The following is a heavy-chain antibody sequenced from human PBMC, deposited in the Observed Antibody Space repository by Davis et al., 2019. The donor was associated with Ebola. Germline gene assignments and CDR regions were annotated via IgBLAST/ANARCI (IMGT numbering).Heavy chain of an antibody. CDR3: ARNSPGGEVDY. D-gene: IGHD4-23*01. CDR2: ISTDGTNE. V-gene: IGHV3-30*03. Sequence: GGSLRLSCAASGFTFSSFGMHWVRQAPGKGLEWVAVISTDGTNEDYSESVQGRFTISRDNSKNTLNLQMNSLRAEDTAVYYCARNSPGGEVDYWGQGTLVTVSS. CDR1: GFTFSSFG. J-gene: IGHJ4*02.